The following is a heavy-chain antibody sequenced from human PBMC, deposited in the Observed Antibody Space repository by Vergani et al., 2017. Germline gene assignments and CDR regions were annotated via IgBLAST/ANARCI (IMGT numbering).Heavy chain of an antibody. D-gene: IGHD3-10*01. CDR1: GYSVGSGYY. CDR2: VHRNGNT. CDR3: ARQKPYGSARMDF. Sequence: QVDLQESGPGLVKSSETLSLNCPVSGYSVGSGYYWGWTRQPRGRGLEWIGCVHRNGNTYYILSLRSRATISRNTSKNQFSLRLTSVTAADTLVYYCARQKPYGSARMDFWGRGVLVTVS. J-gene: IGHJ4*02. V-gene: IGHV4-38-2*01.